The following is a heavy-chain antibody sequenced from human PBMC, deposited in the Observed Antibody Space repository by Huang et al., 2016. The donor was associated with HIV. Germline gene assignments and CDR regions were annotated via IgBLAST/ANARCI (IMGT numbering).Heavy chain of an antibody. D-gene: IGHD2-8*02. CDR3: ARYYCTGGNCYSDY. J-gene: IGHJ4*02. V-gene: IGHV7-4-1*02. CDR1: GYALTNYG. CDR2: INTDSGNP. Sequence: QVQLVQSGSELKKPGASVKVSCKPSGYALTNYGLNWVRQAHGQGLEWMGWINTDSGNPMYAQGFTGRFVFSLDTSVSTAYLQIRSLKADDTAIYYCARYYCTGGNCYSDYWGQGTLVTVSS.